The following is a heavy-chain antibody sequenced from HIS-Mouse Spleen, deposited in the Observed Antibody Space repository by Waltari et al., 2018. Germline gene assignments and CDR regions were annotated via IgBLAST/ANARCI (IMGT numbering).Heavy chain of an antibody. J-gene: IGHJ2*01. CDR3: AREIPYSSSWYDWYFDL. CDR1: GGSISSSSYY. Sequence: QLQLQESGPGLVKPSETLSLTCTVSGGSISSSSYYWGWIRQPPGKGLEWIGCIYYSGGTSYNPCLKSRVTISVDPSKNQFSLKLSSVTAADTAVYYCAREIPYSSSWYDWYFDLWGRGTLVTVSS. CDR2: IYYSGGT. V-gene: IGHV4-39*07. D-gene: IGHD6-13*01.